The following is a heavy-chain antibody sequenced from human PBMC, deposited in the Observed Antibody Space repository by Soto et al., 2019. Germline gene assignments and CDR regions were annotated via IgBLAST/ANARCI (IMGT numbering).Heavy chain of an antibody. D-gene: IGHD3-16*02. CDR3: AKALGELSPESFDY. J-gene: IGHJ4*02. CDR1: GFTFSSYA. CDR2: MSYDGNNQ. V-gene: IGHV3-30*18. Sequence: GSLRLSCAASGFTFSSYAMHWVRQAPGKGLEWVAIMSYDGNNQYYADSVKGRFTISRDNFKNTLHLQMNSLRAEDTAVYYCAKALGELSPESFDYWGQGILVTVSS.